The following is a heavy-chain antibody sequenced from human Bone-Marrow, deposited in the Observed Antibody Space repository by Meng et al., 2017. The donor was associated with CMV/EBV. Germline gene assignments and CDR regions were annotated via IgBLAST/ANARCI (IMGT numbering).Heavy chain of an antibody. CDR2: INPNTGGT. Sequence: ASVKVSCKTSGYTLTAYYMHWVRQAPGEGLEWMGWINPNTGGTNYAQKFQGRITMTRDTSIRTAYMELSSLRSDDTAVYYCAGSVPAASYYYGMDVWGQRTTVTVSS. CDR3: AGSVPAASYYYGMDV. D-gene: IGHD2-2*01. CDR1: GYTLTAYY. V-gene: IGHV1-2*02. J-gene: IGHJ6*02.